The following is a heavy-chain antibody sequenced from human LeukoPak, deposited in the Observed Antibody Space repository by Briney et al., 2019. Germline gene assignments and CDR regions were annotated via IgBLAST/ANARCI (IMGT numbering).Heavy chain of an antibody. CDR3: ARSEGSGSYFDY. CDR2: ISYSGST. V-gene: IGHV4-59*01. J-gene: IGHJ4*02. D-gene: IGHD3-10*01. Sequence: PSETLSLTCTVSGGSISNYYWSWIRQPPGKGLEWIGYISYSGSTKYNPSLKSRVTISVDTSKNQFSLKLKSVTAADTAVYCCARSEGSGSYFDYWGQGTLVTVSS. CDR1: GGSISNYY.